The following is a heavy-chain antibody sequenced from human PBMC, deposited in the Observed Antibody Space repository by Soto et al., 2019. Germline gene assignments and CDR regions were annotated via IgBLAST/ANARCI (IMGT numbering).Heavy chain of an antibody. CDR2: MYSSGNT. CDR3: ARESQWVLHDYFDY. Sequence: QVQLQESGPGLVKPSETLSLTCTISGGSISSYFWTWVRQPAGKGLEWIGRMYSSGNTNYNPSLKSRVTMSVDRSRNQFSLELSSVTAADTAVYYCARESQWVLHDYFDYWGQGTIVTVSS. CDR1: GGSISSYF. V-gene: IGHV4-4*07. D-gene: IGHD1-26*01. J-gene: IGHJ4*02.